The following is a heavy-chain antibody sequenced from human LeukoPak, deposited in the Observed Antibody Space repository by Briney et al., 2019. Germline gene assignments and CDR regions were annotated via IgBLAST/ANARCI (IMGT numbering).Heavy chain of an antibody. CDR2: ISGSGGST. CDR1: GLTFRSYA. V-gene: IGHV3-23*01. Sequence: QPGGTLRLSCAASGLTFRSYAISWVRQAPGKGQGWVSCISGSGGSTYYADSVKGRFTISRDNSKNTLYLQMNSLRAEDTAVYYCAKGGVGVATTYLYGMDVWGQGTTVTVSS. D-gene: IGHD5-12*01. J-gene: IGHJ6*02. CDR3: AKGGVGVATTYLYGMDV.